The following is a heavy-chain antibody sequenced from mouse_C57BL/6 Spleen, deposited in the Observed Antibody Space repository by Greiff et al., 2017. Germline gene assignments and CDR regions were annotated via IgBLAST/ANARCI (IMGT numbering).Heavy chain of an antibody. D-gene: IGHD2-2*01. J-gene: IGHJ2*01. CDR1: GYAFSSSW. Sequence: VQLQQSGPELVKPGASVKISCKASGYAFSSSWMNWVKQRPGKGLEWIGRIYPGDGDTNDNGKFKGKATLTADKSSSTAYMQLSSLTAEDSAVSFCAGDGYDGEDYWGQGTTLTVSS. V-gene: IGHV1-82*01. CDR3: AGDGYDGEDY. CDR2: IYPGDGDT.